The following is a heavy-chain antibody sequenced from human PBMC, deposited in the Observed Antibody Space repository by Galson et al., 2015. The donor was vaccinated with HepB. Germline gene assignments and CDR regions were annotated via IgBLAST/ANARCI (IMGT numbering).Heavy chain of an antibody. Sequence: SLRLSCAASGFTFSSYAMSWVRQAPGKGLEWVSAISGSGGSTYYADSVKGRFTISRDNSKNTPYLQMNSLRAEDTAVYYCAKEGYSSSWYNPYFDYWGQGTLVTVSS. CDR1: GFTFSSYA. D-gene: IGHD6-13*01. J-gene: IGHJ4*02. CDR3: AKEGYSSSWYNPYFDY. V-gene: IGHV3-23*01. CDR2: ISGSGGST.